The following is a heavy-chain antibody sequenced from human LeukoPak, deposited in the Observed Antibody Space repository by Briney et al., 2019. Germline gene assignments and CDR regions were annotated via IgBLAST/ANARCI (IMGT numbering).Heavy chain of an antibody. CDR3: ASYSSSLSFDY. J-gene: IGHJ4*02. D-gene: IGHD6-6*01. V-gene: IGHV3-53*01. Sequence: GGSLRLSCAASGFTVSSNYMSWVRQAPGKGLEWVSVIYSGGSTYYADSVKGRFAISRDNSKNTLYLQMNSLRAEDTALYYCASYSSSLSFDYWGQGTLVTVSS. CDR2: IYSGGST. CDR1: GFTVSSNY.